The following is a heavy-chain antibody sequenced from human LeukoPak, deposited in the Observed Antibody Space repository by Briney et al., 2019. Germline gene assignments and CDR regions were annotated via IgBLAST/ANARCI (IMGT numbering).Heavy chain of an antibody. CDR2: INPNSGGT. CDR3: ASHKGAGGSYYLLLTY. D-gene: IGHD1-26*01. CDR1: GYTFTGYY. Sequence: GASVTVSCTASGYTFTGYYMHWVRQAPGQGLEWMGWINPNSGGTNYAQKFQGRVTMTRDTSISTAYMELSRLRSDDTAVYYCASHKGAGGSYYLLLTYWGQGTLVTVSS. V-gene: IGHV1-2*02. J-gene: IGHJ4*02.